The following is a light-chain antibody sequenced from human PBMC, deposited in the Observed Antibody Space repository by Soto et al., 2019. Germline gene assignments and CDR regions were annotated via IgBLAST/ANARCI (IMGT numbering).Light chain of an antibody. V-gene: IGKV3-15*01. CDR2: GAS. CDR1: HSLSTN. J-gene: IGKJ4*01. Sequence: EIIMTQSPATLSVSPGEGATLSCRTSHSLSTNLAWYQHKRGQSPRLLVYGASTRATGVPARFSGSGSGAEFHLSISRLQSEDFAVYYCQQYNSWPTFGGGTKVEIK. CDR3: QQYNSWPT.